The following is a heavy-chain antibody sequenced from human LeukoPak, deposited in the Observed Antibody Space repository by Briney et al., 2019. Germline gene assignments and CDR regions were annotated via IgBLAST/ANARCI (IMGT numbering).Heavy chain of an antibody. CDR3: TTGLVVSTDTAGYSNHHYVDV. V-gene: IGHV3-15*01. Sequence: GGSLRLSCATSGFTFSHAGMSWVRQAPGKGLEWVGRIKSKTEGETTDYAAPVKGRFTISRSESKNTVYLQMNSLKTDDTAVYYCTTGLVVSTDTAGYSNHHYVDVWGKGTTVTVSS. D-gene: IGHD2-2*01. CDR1: GFTFSHAG. J-gene: IGHJ6*03. CDR2: IKSKTEGETT.